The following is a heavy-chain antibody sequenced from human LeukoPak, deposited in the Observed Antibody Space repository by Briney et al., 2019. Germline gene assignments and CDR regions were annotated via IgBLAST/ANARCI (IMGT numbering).Heavy chain of an antibody. CDR3: ARGLEHWRLVMKRDYYFDY. D-gene: IGHD3-9*01. CDR1: GYTFTSYG. J-gene: IGHJ4*02. V-gene: IGHV1-18*01. CDR2: ISAYNGNT. Sequence: ASVKVSCKASGYTFTSYGISWVRQAPGQGLEWMGWISAYNGNTNYAQKLQGRVTMTTDTSTSTAYMELRSLRSDDTAVYYCARGLEHWRLVMKRDYYFDYWGQGTLVTVSS.